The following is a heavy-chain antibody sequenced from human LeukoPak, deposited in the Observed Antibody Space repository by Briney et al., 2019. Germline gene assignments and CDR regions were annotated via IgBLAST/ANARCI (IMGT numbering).Heavy chain of an antibody. D-gene: IGHD2-15*01. CDR3: TTDLGGYFSGGSCYTGLYNCFDP. CDR2: IRSETYGGTT. Sequence: PGGSLRLSCAASGFTFYTAWMNWVRQAPGKGLEWVARIRSETYGGTTEYTAPVKGRFTISRDDSRNTLYLQMDSLKTEDTAVYYCTTDLGGYFSGGSCYTGLYNCFDPWGQGTLVTVSS. V-gene: IGHV3-15*01. CDR1: GFTFYTAW. J-gene: IGHJ5*02.